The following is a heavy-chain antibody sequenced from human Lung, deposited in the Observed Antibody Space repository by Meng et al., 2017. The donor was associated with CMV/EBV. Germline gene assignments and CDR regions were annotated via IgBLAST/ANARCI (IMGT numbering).Heavy chain of an antibody. V-gene: IGHV3-21*01. Sequence: GEXXKISCAASGFTFSSYHMSWVRQAPGKGLEWVSSVTSSDTYKYYPDSLKGRFTISRDNARKLLYLQINNLRAEDTAVYCCAREFSSGYLYFDFWGQGTLVTVSS. CDR2: VTSSDTYK. CDR1: GFTFSSYH. D-gene: IGHD3-9*01. J-gene: IGHJ4*02. CDR3: AREFSSGYLYFDF.